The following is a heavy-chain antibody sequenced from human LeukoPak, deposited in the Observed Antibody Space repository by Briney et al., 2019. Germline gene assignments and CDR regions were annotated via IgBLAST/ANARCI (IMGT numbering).Heavy chain of an antibody. V-gene: IGHV4-59*01. J-gene: IGHJ4*02. D-gene: IGHD6-13*01. CDR2: IYHSGNT. CDR3: ARVESSSFSLDY. Sequence: SETLSLTCTVSADSINSDYWSWIRQPPGKGLEWIGSIYHSGNTNYNPSLKSRVTISLDTSKNQFSLRLSSVTAADTAVYYCARVESSSFSLDYWGQGTLVTVSS. CDR1: ADSINSDY.